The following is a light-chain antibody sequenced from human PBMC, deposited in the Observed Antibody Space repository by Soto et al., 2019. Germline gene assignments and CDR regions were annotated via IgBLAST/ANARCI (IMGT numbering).Light chain of an antibody. V-gene: IGLV1-44*01. J-gene: IGLJ7*01. Sequence: QSVLTQPPSASGTPGQRVTISCSGSSSKIGSNTVNWYQQLPGTAPKLLIYSNNQRPSGVPDRFSGSKSGTSASLAISGLQAADEADYYCATWDDSLNGPVFGGGTQLTVL. CDR3: ATWDDSLNGPV. CDR2: SNN. CDR1: SSKIGSNT.